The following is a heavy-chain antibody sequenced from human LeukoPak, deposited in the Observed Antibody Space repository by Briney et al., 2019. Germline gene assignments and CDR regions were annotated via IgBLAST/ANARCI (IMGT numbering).Heavy chain of an antibody. CDR1: GFTFSNAW. D-gene: IGHD1-26*01. Sequence: GGSLRLSCAASGFTFSNAWMSWVRQAPGKGLEWVSAISGSGGSTYYADSVKGRFTISRDNSKNTLYLQMNSLRAEDTAVYYCAKYGIVGATRGGGYFDYWGQGTLVTVSS. CDR3: AKYGIVGATRGGGYFDY. J-gene: IGHJ4*02. V-gene: IGHV3-23*01. CDR2: ISGSGGST.